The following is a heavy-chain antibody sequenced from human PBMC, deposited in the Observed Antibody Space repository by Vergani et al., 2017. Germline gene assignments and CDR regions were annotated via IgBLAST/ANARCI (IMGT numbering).Heavy chain of an antibody. CDR1: GFTFSSSS. V-gene: IGHV3-21*01. CDR3: ARDRTYYYDSSGYPDY. Sequence: EVQLVESGGGLVKPGGSLRLSCAASGFTFSSSSMNWVRQAPGKGLEWVSSISSSSSYIYYADSVKGRFTISRDNAKNSLYLQMNSLRAEDTAVYYCARDRTYYYDSSGYPDYWGQGTLVTVSS. J-gene: IGHJ4*02. CDR2: ISSSSSYI. D-gene: IGHD3-22*01.